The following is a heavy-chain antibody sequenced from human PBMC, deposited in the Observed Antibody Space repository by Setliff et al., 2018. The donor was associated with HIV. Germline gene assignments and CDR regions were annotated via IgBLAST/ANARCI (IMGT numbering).Heavy chain of an antibody. Sequence: PSETLSLTCTVSGGSISSSSYYWGWIRQPPGKGLEWIGSIYYSGSTYYNPSLKSRVTISVDTSKNQFSLKLSSATAADTAVYYCARQSLELGDYWGQGTLVTVSS. CDR1: GGSISSSSYY. V-gene: IGHV4-39*01. CDR2: IYYSGST. J-gene: IGHJ4*02. CDR3: ARQSLELGDY. D-gene: IGHD1-7*01.